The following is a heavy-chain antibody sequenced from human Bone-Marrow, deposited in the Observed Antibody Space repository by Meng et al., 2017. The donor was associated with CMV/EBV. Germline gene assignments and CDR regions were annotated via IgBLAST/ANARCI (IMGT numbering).Heavy chain of an antibody. CDR2: ISSSSSTI. D-gene: IGHD6-13*01. V-gene: IGHV3-48*04. Sequence: GESLKISCAASGFTFSSYSMNWVRQAPGKGLEWVSYISSSSSTIYYADSVKGRFTISRDNAKNSLYLQMNSLGAEDTAVYYCASSRFGIAAAGTRNWGQGTLVTVSS. J-gene: IGHJ1*01. CDR3: ASSRFGIAAAGTRN. CDR1: GFTFSSYS.